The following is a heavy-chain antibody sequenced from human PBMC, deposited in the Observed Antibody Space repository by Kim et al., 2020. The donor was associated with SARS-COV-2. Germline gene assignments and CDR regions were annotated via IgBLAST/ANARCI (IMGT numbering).Heavy chain of an antibody. J-gene: IGHJ4*02. D-gene: IGHD3-22*01. CDR1: GYTFTGYY. Sequence: ASVKVSCKASGYTFTGYYMHWVRQAPGQGLEWMGRINPNSGGTNYAQKFQGRVTMTRDTPISTAYMELSRLRSDDTAVYYCARDRGEYYYDSSGSDFDYWGQGTLVTVSS. V-gene: IGHV1-2*06. CDR2: INPNSGGT. CDR3: ARDRGEYYYDSSGSDFDY.